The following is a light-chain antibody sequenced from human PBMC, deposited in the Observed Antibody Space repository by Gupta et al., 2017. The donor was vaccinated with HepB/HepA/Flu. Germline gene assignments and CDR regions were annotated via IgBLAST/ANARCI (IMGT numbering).Light chain of an antibody. CDR3: QQDDSTPIT. CDR2: WAS. J-gene: IGKJ3*01. CDR1: QSVLYSSNNKNY. V-gene: IGKV4-1*01. Sequence: DIVMTQSPDSLAVSLGERPTINCKSSQSVLYSSNNKNYLAWYQQKPGQPPKLLIYWASTRESGVPDRFSGSGSGTHFTLTISSLQAEDVAVYYCQQDDSTPITFGHGTKVDIK.